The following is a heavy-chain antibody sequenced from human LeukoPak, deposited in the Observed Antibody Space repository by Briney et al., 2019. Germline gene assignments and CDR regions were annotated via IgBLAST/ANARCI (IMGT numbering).Heavy chain of an antibody. CDR1: GGSISTGGYS. Sequence: SETLSLTCTVSGGSISTGGYSWSWIRQHPGKGLEWIGYIYYSGSTYYNPSLKSRVTISVDTSKNQFSLKLSSVTAADTAMYYCARSKAPDYGGNLFDYWGPGTLVTVSS. V-gene: IGHV4-31*03. J-gene: IGHJ4*02. CDR2: IYYSGST. CDR3: ARSKAPDYGGNLFDY. D-gene: IGHD4-17*01.